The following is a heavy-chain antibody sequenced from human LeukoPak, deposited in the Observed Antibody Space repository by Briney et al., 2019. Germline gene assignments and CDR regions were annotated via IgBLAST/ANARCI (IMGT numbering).Heavy chain of an antibody. Sequence: GGSLRLSCAASGFTFDDYAMHWVRQAPGKGLEWVSGISWNSGSIGYADSVKGRFTIPRDNAKNSLYLQMNSLRAEDTALYYCAKGYDFWSGYYSWFAPWGQGTLVTVSS. CDR2: ISWNSGSI. CDR1: GFTFDDYA. CDR3: AKGYDFWSGYYSWFAP. J-gene: IGHJ5*02. D-gene: IGHD3-3*01. V-gene: IGHV3-9*01.